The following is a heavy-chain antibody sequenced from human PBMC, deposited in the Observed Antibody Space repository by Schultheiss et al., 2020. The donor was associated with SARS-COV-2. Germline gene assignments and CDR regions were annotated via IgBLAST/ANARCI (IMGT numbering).Heavy chain of an antibody. J-gene: IGHJ5*02. CDR1: GGSISSSSYY. Sequence: SETLSLTCTVSGGSISSSSYYWSWIRQPAGKGLEWIGRIYTSGSTNYNPSLKSRVTISVDTSKNQFSLKLSSVTAADTAVYYCARTIEDHKYNWFDPWGQGTLVTVSS. CDR3: ARTIEDHKYNWFDP. V-gene: IGHV4-61*02. D-gene: IGHD3-3*01. CDR2: IYTSGST.